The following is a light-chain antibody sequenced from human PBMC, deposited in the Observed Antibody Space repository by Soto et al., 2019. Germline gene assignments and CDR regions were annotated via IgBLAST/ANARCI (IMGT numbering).Light chain of an antibody. CDR2: SNN. CDR3: ATWDDSLNAVL. V-gene: IGLV1-47*02. J-gene: IGLJ2*01. CDR1: SSNIGGTNY. Sequence: QSVLTQPPSASGTPGQKVFISCSGSSSNIGGTNYAYWYQQLPGAAPKLLMHSNNLRPSGVPERISGSKFGTAASLAISGLRSEDEAVYYCATWDDSLNAVLFGGGTKMTVL.